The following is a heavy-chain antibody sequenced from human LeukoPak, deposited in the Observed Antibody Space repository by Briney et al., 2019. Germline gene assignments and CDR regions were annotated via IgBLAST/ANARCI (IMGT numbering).Heavy chain of an antibody. D-gene: IGHD3-10*01. V-gene: IGHV4-59*01. CDR3: ARDLPAHYYGSGSSLLAWFDP. CDR2: IYYSGST. CDR1: GGSISSYY. Sequence: PSETLSLTCTVSGGSISSYYWSWIRQSPGKGLEWIGYIYYSGSTNYNPSLKSRVTISVDTSKNQLSLKLRSVTAADTAVYYCARDLPAHYYGSGSSLLAWFDPWGQGTLVTVSS. J-gene: IGHJ5*02.